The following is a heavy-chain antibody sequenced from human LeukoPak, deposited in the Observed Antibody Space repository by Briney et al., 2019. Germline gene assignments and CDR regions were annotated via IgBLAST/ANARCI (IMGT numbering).Heavy chain of an antibody. CDR3: AREIVGGFNPGAY. D-gene: IGHD1-14*01. CDR1: LDSTTSNF. Sequence: SETLSLTCTVSLDSTTSNFWSWVRQPPGKGLEWIGEIHRSGSTNYNPSLQSRVNISIDRSKNQIALELSSVTAADTAVYYCAREIVGGFNPGAYWGQGTLVTVSS. CDR2: IHRSGST. V-gene: IGHV4-4*02. J-gene: IGHJ4*02.